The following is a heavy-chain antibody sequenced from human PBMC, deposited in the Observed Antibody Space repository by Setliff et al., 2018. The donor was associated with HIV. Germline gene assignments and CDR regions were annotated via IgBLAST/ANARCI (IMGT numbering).Heavy chain of an antibody. Sequence: SVKVSCKASGGTFSSYAISWVRQAPGQGLEWMGGIIPIFGTTNYAQKFQGRVTITADEWTSTAYMELSSLRLHDTAVYYCAKAAVEMTTIAFGGPPGYWGQGTLVTVSS. D-gene: IGHD3-16*01. V-gene: IGHV1-69*13. CDR1: GGTFSSYA. CDR3: AKAAVEMTTIAFGGPPGY. J-gene: IGHJ4*02. CDR2: IIPIFGTT.